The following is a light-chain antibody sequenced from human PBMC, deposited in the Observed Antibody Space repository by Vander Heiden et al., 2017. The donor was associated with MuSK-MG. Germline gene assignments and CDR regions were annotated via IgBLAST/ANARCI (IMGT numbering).Light chain of an antibody. J-gene: IGKJ1*01. CDR2: WAP. Sequence: DIVLTQSPASLAVSPGESATINCKASQSSLYSSNNRSYLAWYQQKPGQPPKLLIYWAPTLESGVPDRFSGSGSGTDFTLTISSLQAEDVAVYYCQQDNNVPRTFGQGTKVEIK. CDR3: QQDNNVPRT. V-gene: IGKV4-1*01. CDR1: QSSLYSSNNRSY.